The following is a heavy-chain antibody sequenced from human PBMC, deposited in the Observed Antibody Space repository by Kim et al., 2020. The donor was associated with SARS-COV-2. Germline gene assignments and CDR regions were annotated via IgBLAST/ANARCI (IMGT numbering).Heavy chain of an antibody. J-gene: IGHJ4*02. V-gene: IGHV4-59*08. CDR1: GGSIGSYY. D-gene: IGHD1-26*01. CDR2: IYYSGST. Sequence: SQTLSHTCTVSGGSIGSYYWSWIRQPPGKGLEWIGYIYYSGSTNYNPSLKSRVTISVDTSKNQFSLKLSSVTAADTAVYYCARQGATTRGAFDYWGQGTLVTVSS. CDR3: ARQGATTRGAFDY.